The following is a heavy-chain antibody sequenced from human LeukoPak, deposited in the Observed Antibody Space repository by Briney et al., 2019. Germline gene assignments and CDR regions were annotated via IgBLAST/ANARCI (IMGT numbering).Heavy chain of an antibody. Sequence: GGSLRLSCAASGFTVSSNYMSWVRQAPGKGLEWIGFIRSKAYGGATEYAASVKGRFTISRDDSKSIAYLQVSSLRTEDTAVYYCTRWYYGSGTYYSALGYWGQGTLVTVSS. D-gene: IGHD3-10*01. CDR3: TRWYYGSGTYYSALGY. CDR2: IRSKAYGGAT. CDR1: GFTVSSNY. V-gene: IGHV3-71*01. J-gene: IGHJ4*02.